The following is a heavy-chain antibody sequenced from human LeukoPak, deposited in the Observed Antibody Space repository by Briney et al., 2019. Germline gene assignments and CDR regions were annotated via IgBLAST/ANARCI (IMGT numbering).Heavy chain of an antibody. J-gene: IGHJ4*02. CDR1: GGSISSNY. D-gene: IGHD3-22*01. Sequence: SETLSHTCTVSGGSISSNYWSWIRQPPGEVLQRIGYIYYSGSTIYNPSLKSRVTISVDTSKNQFSLKLSSVTAADTAVYYCARRAYSSGYYYFDYWGQGTLVTVSS. V-gene: IGHV4-59*01. CDR2: IYYSGST. CDR3: ARRAYSSGYYYFDY.